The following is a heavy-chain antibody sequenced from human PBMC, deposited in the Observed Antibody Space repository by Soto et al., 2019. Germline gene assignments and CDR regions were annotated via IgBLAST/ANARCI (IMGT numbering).Heavy chain of an antibody. CDR1: GYTFTSYA. CDR2: INAGNGNT. V-gene: IGHV1-3*01. CDR3: ARVYRHSLRYFDWPYYYYYGMHV. D-gene: IGHD3-9*01. J-gene: IGHJ6*02. Sequence: GASVKVSCKASGYTFTSYAMHWVRQAPGQRLEWMGWINAGNGNTKYSQKFQGRVTITRDTSASTAYMELSSLRSEDTAVYYCARVYRHSLRYFDWPYYYYYGMHVWGQGTTVTVSS.